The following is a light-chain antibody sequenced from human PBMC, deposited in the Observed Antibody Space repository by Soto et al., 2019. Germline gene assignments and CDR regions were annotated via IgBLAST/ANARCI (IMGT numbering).Light chain of an antibody. V-gene: IGKV1-27*01. Sequence: DIQMTQSPSSLSASVGDRVTITCRASQGISNYLAWYQQKLGKVPKLLIYAASTLQSGVPSRFSGSGSGTDFTLTISSLQPEDVATYYCQKYNSAPSLTFGGGTKVEIK. CDR1: QGISNY. J-gene: IGKJ4*01. CDR2: AAS. CDR3: QKYNSAPSLT.